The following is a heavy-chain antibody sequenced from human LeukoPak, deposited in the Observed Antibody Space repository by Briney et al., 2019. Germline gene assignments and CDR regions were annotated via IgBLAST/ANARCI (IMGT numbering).Heavy chain of an antibody. D-gene: IGHD3-22*01. CDR3: AREPRGTYYYESSGSDY. CDR1: NYTFISYG. J-gene: IGHJ4*02. V-gene: IGHV1-18*01. Sequence: ASVKVSCKTSNYTFISYGMSWVRQAPGQGLEWMGWISAFNGNTNYAQKFQGRVTMTTDTSTGTGYLEVRSLRVDDTAVYYCAREPRGTYYYESSGSDYWGQGTLVTVSS. CDR2: ISAFNGNT.